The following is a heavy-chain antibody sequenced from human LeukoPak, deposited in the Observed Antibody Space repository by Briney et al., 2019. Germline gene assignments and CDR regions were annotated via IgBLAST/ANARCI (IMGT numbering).Heavy chain of an antibody. V-gene: IGHV3-11*04. D-gene: IGHD5-18*01. CDR2: ISSSGSTI. Sequence: GGSLRLSCAASGFTFSDYYMSWIRQAPGKGLEWVSYISSSGSTIYYANSVKGRFTISRDNAKNSLYLQMNSLRAEDTAVYYRARDGVDTAMVYAFDIWGQGTMVTVSS. J-gene: IGHJ3*02. CDR1: GFTFSDYY. CDR3: ARDGVDTAMVYAFDI.